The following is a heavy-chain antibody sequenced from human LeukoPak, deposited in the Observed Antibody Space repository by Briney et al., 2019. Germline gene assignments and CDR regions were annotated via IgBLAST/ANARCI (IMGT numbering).Heavy chain of an antibody. CDR1: GFTFSVYA. Sequence: WGSLRLSCSVSGFTFSVYAMHWVRQAPGKGLECVSLISNNGGRTYYADSVKGRFTISRDNSKNTLYLQMSSLRADDTAVYYCARGDSGSYYFDYWGQGTLVTVSS. V-gene: IGHV3-64D*06. CDR3: ARGDSGSYYFDY. J-gene: IGHJ4*02. D-gene: IGHD1-26*01. CDR2: ISNNGGRT.